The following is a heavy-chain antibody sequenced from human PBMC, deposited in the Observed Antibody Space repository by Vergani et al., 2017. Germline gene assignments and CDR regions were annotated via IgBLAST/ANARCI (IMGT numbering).Heavy chain of an antibody. CDR3: ARDGSGIRRGYFDY. CDR2: IYYSGST. J-gene: IGHJ4*02. Sequence: QVQLQESGPGLVKPSETLSLTCTVSGGSISSYYWSWIRQPPGKGQEWIGYIYYSGSTNYNPSLKSRVTISVDTSKNQFSLKLSSVTAADTAVYYCARDGSGIRRGYFDYWGQGTLVTVSS. V-gene: IGHV4-59*01. CDR1: GGSISSYY. D-gene: IGHD3-10*01.